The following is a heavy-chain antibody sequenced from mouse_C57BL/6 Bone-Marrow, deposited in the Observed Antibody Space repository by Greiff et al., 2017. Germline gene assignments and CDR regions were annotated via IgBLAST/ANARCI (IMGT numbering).Heavy chain of an antibody. V-gene: IGHV1-15*01. J-gene: IGHJ1*03. CDR3: TRTGSSYGYWYFDV. Sequence: LVESGAELVRPGASVTLSCKASGYTFTDYEMHWVKQTPVHGLEWIGAIDPETGGTAYNQKFKGKAILTADKSSSTAYMELRSLTSEDSAVYYCTRTGSSYGYWYFDVWGTGTTVTVSS. D-gene: IGHD1-1*01. CDR2: IDPETGGT. CDR1: GYTFTDYE.